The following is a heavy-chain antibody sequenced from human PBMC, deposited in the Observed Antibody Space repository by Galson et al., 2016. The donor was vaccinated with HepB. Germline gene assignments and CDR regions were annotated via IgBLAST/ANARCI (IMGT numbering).Heavy chain of an antibody. CDR2: ISAYNGHT. Sequence: SVKVSCKASGYAFRRYGITWVRQAPGQGLEWMGWISAYNGHTRYAQKFQGRVTMTRDTSTSTAYMELRSLRSDDTAVYYCARDRWYTFDYWGQGTLVTVSS. CDR1: GYAFRRYG. CDR3: ARDRWYTFDY. D-gene: IGHD4-23*01. J-gene: IGHJ4*02. V-gene: IGHV1-18*01.